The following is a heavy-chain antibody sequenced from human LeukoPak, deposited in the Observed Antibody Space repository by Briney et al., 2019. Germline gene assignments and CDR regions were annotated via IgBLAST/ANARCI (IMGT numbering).Heavy chain of an antibody. Sequence: SQTLSLTCAISGDTVSSNSAAWNWITQAPSRGLEWLGWTYYSSKWYNDYAVSAKSRITINPETSKNQTSLQLNSVTPEDTAVYYCARDADIAAAATAGFDIWGQGTMVPVSS. CDR2: TYYSSKWYN. J-gene: IGHJ3*02. V-gene: IGHV6-1*01. CDR3: ARDADIAAAATAGFDI. D-gene: IGHD6-13*01. CDR1: GDTVSSNSAA.